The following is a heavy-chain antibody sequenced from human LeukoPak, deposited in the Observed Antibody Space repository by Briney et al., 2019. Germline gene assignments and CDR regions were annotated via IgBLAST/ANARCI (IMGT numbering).Heavy chain of an antibody. CDR3: ARDRWVGYCSSTSCSGPLYYYYYGMDV. Sequence: PSETLSLTCTVSGGSISSYYWSWIRQPPGKGLEWIGYIYYSGSTNYNPSLKSRVTISVHTSKNQFSLKLSSVTAADTAVYYCARDRWVGYCSSTSCSGPLYYYYYGMDVWGQGTTVTVSS. D-gene: IGHD2-2*01. CDR2: IYYSGST. J-gene: IGHJ6*02. CDR1: GGSISSYY. V-gene: IGHV4-59*01.